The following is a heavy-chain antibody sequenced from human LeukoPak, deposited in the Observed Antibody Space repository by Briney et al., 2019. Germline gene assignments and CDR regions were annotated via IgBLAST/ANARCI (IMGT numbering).Heavy chain of an antibody. D-gene: IGHD3-10*01. CDR2: IYPGDSDP. CDR3: ATRGGGQMVRGIPDAFDI. V-gene: IGHV5-51*01. Sequence: GESLKISCKGSGYSFTSYWIGWVRQMPGKGLEWMGMIYPGDSDPRYSPSFQGQVTSSADKSISTAHLHWSSLKASDTAMYYCATRGGGQMVRGIPDAFDIWGQGTMVTVSS. J-gene: IGHJ3*02. CDR1: GYSFTSYW.